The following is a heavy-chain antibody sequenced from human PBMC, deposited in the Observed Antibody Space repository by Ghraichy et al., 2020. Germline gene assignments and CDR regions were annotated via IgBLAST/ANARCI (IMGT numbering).Heavy chain of an antibody. CDR2: ITSSSNAI. J-gene: IGHJ6*02. Sequence: GGSLRLSCAASGFIFSSYSMNWVRQAPGKGLEWVSFITSSSNAIYYADSVKGRFTMSRDNAKNSVYLQMNSLRAEDTALYYCARGVGAVAGHYYYGMDVWGQVTTVTVSS. CDR3: ARGVGAVAGHYYYGMDV. CDR1: GFIFSSYS. D-gene: IGHD6-19*01. V-gene: IGHV3-48*04.